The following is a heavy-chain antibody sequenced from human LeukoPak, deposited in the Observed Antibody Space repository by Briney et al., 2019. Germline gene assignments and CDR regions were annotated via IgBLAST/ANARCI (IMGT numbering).Heavy chain of an antibody. CDR1: GFTFNNYS. D-gene: IGHD1-26*01. V-gene: IGHV3-23*01. CDR2: INATGDTT. Sequence: GGSLRLSCAASGFTFNNYSLSWVRQAPGKGLEWVSGINATGDTTYYADSVKGRFTISRDNSKNTLYLQMNSLRAEDTAVYYCAKDPLVGAATYFDYRGQGTLVTVSS. CDR3: AKDPLVGAATYFDY. J-gene: IGHJ4*02.